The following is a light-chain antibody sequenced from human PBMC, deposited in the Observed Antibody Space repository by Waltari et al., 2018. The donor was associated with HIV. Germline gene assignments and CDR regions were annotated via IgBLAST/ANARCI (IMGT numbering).Light chain of an antibody. CDR2: GAS. CDR3: QQYGSSPLFT. V-gene: IGKV3-20*01. CDR1: QSVSSSY. J-gene: IGKJ3*01. Sequence: EIVLTQSPCPLSLSPGERATLSCRASQSVSSSYLAWYQQKPGQAPRLLIYGASSRATGIPDRFSGSGSGTDFTLTISRLEPEDFAVYYCQQYGSSPLFTFGPGTKVDIK.